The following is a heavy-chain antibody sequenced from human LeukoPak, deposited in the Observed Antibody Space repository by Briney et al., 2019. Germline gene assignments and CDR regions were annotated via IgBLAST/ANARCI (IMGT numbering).Heavy chain of an antibody. CDR1: GYTFTSYA. CDR3: ARVRPDIPRAFDI. J-gene: IGHJ3*02. CDR2: INAGNGNT. D-gene: IGHD1-14*01. Sequence: ASVRVSCKASGYTFTSYAMHWVGQAPGQRLEWMGWINAGNGNTKYSQKFQGRVTITRDTSASTAYMELSSLRSEDTAVYYCARVRPDIPRAFDIWGQGTMVTVSS. V-gene: IGHV1-3*01.